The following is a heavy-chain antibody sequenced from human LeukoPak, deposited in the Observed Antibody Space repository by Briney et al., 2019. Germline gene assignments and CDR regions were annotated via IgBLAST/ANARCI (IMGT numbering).Heavy chain of an antibody. CDR1: GYTFTSYG. CDR3: ARVSSWYQRPFDY. J-gene: IGHJ4*02. V-gene: IGHV1-18*01. Sequence: ASVKVSCKASGYTFTSYGISWVRQAPGQGLEWMGWISAYNGNTNYAQKLQGRVTMTRNTSISTAYMELSSLRSEDTAVYYCARVSSWYQRPFDYWGQGTLVTVSS. D-gene: IGHD6-13*01. CDR2: ISAYNGNT.